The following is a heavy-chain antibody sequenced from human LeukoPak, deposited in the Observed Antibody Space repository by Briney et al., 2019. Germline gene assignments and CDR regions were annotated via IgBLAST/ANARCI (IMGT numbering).Heavy chain of an antibody. Sequence: GGSLRLSCAASGFIFTNYFMSWVRQAPGKGLEWVASIKHDGSEKYYVDSVRGRFTISRDNTMNSLYLQMSSLRAEDTAVYYCAGAIGKSEGYWGQGTLVTVSS. D-gene: IGHD4-23*01. CDR2: IKHDGSEK. CDR1: GFIFTNYF. V-gene: IGHV3-7*01. CDR3: AGAIGKSEGY. J-gene: IGHJ4*02.